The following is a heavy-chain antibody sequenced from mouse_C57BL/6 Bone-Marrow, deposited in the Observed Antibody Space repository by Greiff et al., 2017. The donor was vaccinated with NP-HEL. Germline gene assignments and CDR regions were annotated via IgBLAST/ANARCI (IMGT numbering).Heavy chain of an antibody. D-gene: IGHD2-2*01. CDR3: ARGLWLLHWYFDV. CDR2: INPNNGGT. J-gene: IGHJ1*03. Sequence: VQLKQSGPELVKPGASVKISCKASGYTFTDYYMNWVKQSHGKSLEWIGDINPNNGGTSYNQKFKGKATLTVDKSSSTAYMELRSLTSEDSAVYYCARGLWLLHWYFDVWGTGTTVTVSS. V-gene: IGHV1-26*01. CDR1: GYTFTDYY.